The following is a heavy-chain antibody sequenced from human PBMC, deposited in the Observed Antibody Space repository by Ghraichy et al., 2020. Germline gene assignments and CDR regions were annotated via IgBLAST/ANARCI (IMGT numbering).Heavy chain of an antibody. D-gene: IGHD3-22*01. V-gene: IGHV3-15*01. CDR3: TTATPGISSGYYHTPRFDAFDI. CDR2: IKSKTDGGTT. J-gene: IGHJ3*02. CDR1: GFTFSNAW. Sequence: GGSLRLSCAASGFTFSNAWMSWVRQAPGKGLEWVGRIKSKTDGGTTDYAAPVKGRFTISRDDSKNTLYLQMNSLKTEDTAVYYCTTATPGISSGYYHTPRFDAFDIWGQGTMVTVSS.